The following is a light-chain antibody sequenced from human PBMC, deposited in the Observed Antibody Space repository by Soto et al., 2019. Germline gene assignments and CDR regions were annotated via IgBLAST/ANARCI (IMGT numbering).Light chain of an antibody. CDR1: QDIGTY. V-gene: IGKV1-9*01. J-gene: IGKJ5*01. CDR2: HAS. Sequence: IRLTQSPSSLSAAVGDRVTLTCRASQDIGTYLAWYQQKPGKAPKVLIYHASTLQSGVPSRFSGSGSGTDFTLTISSLQPEDFATYYCQQVESYPNIFGRGTRLDIK. CDR3: QQVESYPNI.